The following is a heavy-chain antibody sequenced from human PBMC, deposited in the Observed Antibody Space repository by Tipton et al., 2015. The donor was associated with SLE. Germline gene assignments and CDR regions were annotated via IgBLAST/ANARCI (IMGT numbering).Heavy chain of an antibody. D-gene: IGHD3-10*01. CDR3: ARGRGVYYYYYYMDV. CDR2: ISVGYGNT. V-gene: IGHV1-3*01. Sequence: QSGPEVKKPGASVKVSCKASGYTFTDYTVHWVRQDPGQGLEWMGWISVGYGNTKYSQKFQGRVTITRDTSASTAYMELSSLSSEDTAVYYCARGRGVYYYYYYMDVWGKGTTVTVSS. J-gene: IGHJ6*03. CDR1: GYTFTDYT.